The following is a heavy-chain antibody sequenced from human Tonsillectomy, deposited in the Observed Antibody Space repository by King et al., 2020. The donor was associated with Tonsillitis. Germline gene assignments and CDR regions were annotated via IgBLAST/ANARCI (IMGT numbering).Heavy chain of an antibody. CDR1: GFTFSSYA. CDR2: ISGSGGST. D-gene: IGHD6-19*01. J-gene: IGHJ4*02. V-gene: IGHV3-23*04. CDR3: AKVLSIAVAGKLDY. Sequence: VQLVESGGGLVQPGGSLRLSCAASGFTFSSYAMSWVRQAPGKGLDWFSAISGSGGSTYNADSVKGRFTISRDNSKNTLYLQMNSLRAEDTAVYYCAKVLSIAVAGKLDYWGQGTLVTVSS.